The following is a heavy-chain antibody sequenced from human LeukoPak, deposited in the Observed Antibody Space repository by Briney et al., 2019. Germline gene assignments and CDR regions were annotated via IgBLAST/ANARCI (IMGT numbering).Heavy chain of an antibody. CDR3: AREGMVRGVILFDY. CDR1: GFTFSSYA. V-gene: IGHV3-7*01. J-gene: IGHJ4*02. CDR2: IKQDGSEK. D-gene: IGHD3-10*01. Sequence: GGSLRLSCVVSGFTFSSYAMSWVRQAPGKGLEWVANIKQDGSEKYYVDSVKDRFTISRDNAKNSLYLQMNSLRAEDTAVYYCAREGMVRGVILFDYWGQGTLVTVSS.